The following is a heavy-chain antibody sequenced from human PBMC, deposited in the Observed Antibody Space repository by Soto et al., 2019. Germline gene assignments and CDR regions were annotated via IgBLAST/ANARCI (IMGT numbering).Heavy chain of an antibody. D-gene: IGHD3-10*01. CDR1: GGTFSSYA. J-gene: IGHJ4*02. CDR3: ARDRTGSYPFYY. Sequence: QVQLVQSGAEVKKPGSSVKVSCKASGGTFSSYAISWVRQAPGQGLEWMGRIIPILGIANYAQKFQGRVTITAVKSTRTAYMELSSLRSEDTAVSYCARDRTGSYPFYYWGQGSLVTVSS. V-gene: IGHV1-69*04. CDR2: IIPILGIA.